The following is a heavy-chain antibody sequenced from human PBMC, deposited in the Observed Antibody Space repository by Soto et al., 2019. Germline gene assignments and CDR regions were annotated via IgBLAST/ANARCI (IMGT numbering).Heavy chain of an antibody. J-gene: IGHJ3*02. CDR2: IYQSGST. V-gene: IGHV4-30-2*01. CDR1: GGSISSGDYS. CDR3: ARVLEYSSSSDAFDI. Sequence: QLRLQESGSGLVKASQTLSLTCAVSGGSISSGDYSWSWIRQPPGKGLEWIGYIYQSGSTYYNPSLKSRVTISVDRSKNQLSLKLTSVTAADTAVYYCARVLEYSSSSDAFDIWGQGTMVTDSS. D-gene: IGHD6-6*01.